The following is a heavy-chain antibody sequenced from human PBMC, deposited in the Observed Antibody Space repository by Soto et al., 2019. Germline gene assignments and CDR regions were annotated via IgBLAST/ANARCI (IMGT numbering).Heavy chain of an antibody. CDR3: VRDNVAHPVAAVQFDY. CDR2: ISYDGDNQ. Sequence: VHLVESGGGVVEPGGSLRLSCAASGFTFSTHALHWVRQAPGKGLEWVSLISYDGDNQYYADSVKGRFTISRDNSKNTVSLQMDSLRIEDTALYYCVRDNVAHPVAAVQFDYWGHGTLVTVSS. D-gene: IGHD6-19*01. V-gene: IGHV3-30-3*01. J-gene: IGHJ4*01. CDR1: GFTFSTHA.